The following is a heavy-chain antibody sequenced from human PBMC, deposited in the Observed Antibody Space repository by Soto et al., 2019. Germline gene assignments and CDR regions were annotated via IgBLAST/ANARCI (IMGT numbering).Heavy chain of an antibody. V-gene: IGHV1-69*13. CDR3: ARERSVGYCITPTCPNPFYYYAMDV. CDR2: IIPVFGTP. CDR1: GGTFTNYA. D-gene: IGHD2-2*01. J-gene: IGHJ6*02. Sequence: SVKVSCKASGGTFTNYAFSWVRQAPGQGLEWMGGIIPVFGTPDYAQKFQGRVTITADESTRTASMELSSLRPDDTAVYYCARERSVGYCITPTCPNPFYYYAMDVWGQGTTVTVSS.